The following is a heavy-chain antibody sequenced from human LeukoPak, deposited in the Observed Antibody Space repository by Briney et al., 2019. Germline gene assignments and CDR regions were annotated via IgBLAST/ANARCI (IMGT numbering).Heavy chain of an antibody. Sequence: QPSETLSLTSTVSGGSISSSSYYWGWIRQPPGKGLEWIGSIYYSGSTYYNPSLKSRFTISVDTSKNQFSLKLSSVTAADTAVYYCAREYSYGFRDFDYWGQGTLVTVSS. CDR3: AREYSYGFRDFDY. CDR1: GGSISSSSYY. CDR2: IYYSGST. V-gene: IGHV4-39*07. D-gene: IGHD5-18*01. J-gene: IGHJ4*02.